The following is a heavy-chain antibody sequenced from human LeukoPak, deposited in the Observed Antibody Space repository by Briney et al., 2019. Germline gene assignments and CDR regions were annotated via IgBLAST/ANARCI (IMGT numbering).Heavy chain of an antibody. CDR2: INPSGGST. Sequence: ASVKVSCKASGYTFTSYYMHWVRQAPGQGLEWMGIINPSGGSTSYAQKFQGRVTMTRDTSTSTVYMELSSLRSEDTAVYYCAREGYSSSWYDYYFDYWGQGTLVTVSS. CDR1: GYTFTSYY. V-gene: IGHV1-46*01. J-gene: IGHJ4*02. D-gene: IGHD6-13*01. CDR3: AREGYSSSWYDYYFDY.